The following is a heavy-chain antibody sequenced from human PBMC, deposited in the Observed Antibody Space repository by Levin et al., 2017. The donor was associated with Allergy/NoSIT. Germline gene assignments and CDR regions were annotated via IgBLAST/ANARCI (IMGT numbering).Heavy chain of an antibody. CDR3: TTYSSSWYYFDY. V-gene: IGHV3-15*01. D-gene: IGHD6-13*01. J-gene: IGHJ4*02. CDR1: GITFSNAW. CDR2: IKSKADGGTT. Sequence: GGSLRLSCAASGITFSNAWMSWARQAPGKGLEWVGRIKSKADGGTTEYAAPVKGRFTISRDDAKNTLYLQMNSLKTEDTAVYFCTTYSSSWYYFDYWGQGTLVTVSS.